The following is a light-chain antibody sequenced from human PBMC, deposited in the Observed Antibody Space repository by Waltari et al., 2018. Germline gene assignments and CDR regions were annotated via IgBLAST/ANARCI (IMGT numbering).Light chain of an antibody. CDR2: VNSDGSH. Sequence: HLVLPQLLSASAALGAAVKLTGTRARGHSRIILAWLQQQRAKGPRYLMKVNSDGSHSKGADIPDRFSGSSSGAQRYLTISSVHSEDEADYYCQTGGHVTWVFGGGTTLTVL. CDR3: QTGGHVTWV. V-gene: IGLV4-69*01. J-gene: IGLJ3*02. CDR1: RGHSRII.